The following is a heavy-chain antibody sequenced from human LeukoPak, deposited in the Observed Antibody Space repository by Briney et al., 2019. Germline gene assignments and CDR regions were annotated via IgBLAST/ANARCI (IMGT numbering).Heavy chain of an antibody. CDR3: ARSVLTYYYGSGSYMSGDLDY. D-gene: IGHD3-10*01. CDR2: IKQDGSEK. Sequence: GGSLRLSCAASGFTFSSYWMSWVRQAPGKGLEWVANIKQDGSEKYYVDSVKGRFTISRDNAKNSLYLQMNSLRAEDTAVYYCARSVLTYYYGSGSYMSGDLDYWGQGTLVTVSS. CDR1: GFTFSSYW. J-gene: IGHJ4*02. V-gene: IGHV3-7*01.